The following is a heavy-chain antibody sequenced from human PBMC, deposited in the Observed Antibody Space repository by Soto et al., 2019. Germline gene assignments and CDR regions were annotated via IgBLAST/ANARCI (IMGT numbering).Heavy chain of an antibody. D-gene: IGHD3-10*01. CDR2: ISAYNGNT. CDR1: GYTFTSYG. CDR3: ARGLGASRTIHPMVGGLGAANCFAP. V-gene: IGHV1-18*01. J-gene: IGHJ5*02. Sequence: ASVKVSCKASGYTFTSYGISWVRQAPGQGLEWMGWISAYNGNTNYAQKLQGRVTMTTDTSTSTAYMELRSLRSDDTAVYYCARGLGASRTIHPMVGGLGAANCFAPWGQETLFTVSS.